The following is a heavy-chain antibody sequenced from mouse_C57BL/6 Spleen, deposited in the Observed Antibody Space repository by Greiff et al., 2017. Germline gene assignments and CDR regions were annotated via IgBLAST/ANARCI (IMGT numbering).Heavy chain of an antibody. V-gene: IGHV1-82*01. D-gene: IGHD2-5*01. J-gene: IGHJ4*01. CDR3: ARGIYSNYPYYYAMDY. Sequence: VQLQESGPELVKPGASVKISCKASGYAFSSSWMNWVKQRPGKGLEWIGRIYPGDGDTNYNGKFKGKATLTADKSSSTAYMQLSSLTSEDSAVYFCARGIYSNYPYYYAMDYWGQGTSVTVSS. CDR2: IYPGDGDT. CDR1: GYAFSSSW.